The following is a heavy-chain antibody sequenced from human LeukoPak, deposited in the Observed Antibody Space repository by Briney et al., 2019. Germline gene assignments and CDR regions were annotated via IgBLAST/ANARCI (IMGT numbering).Heavy chain of an antibody. CDR1: GFTFSSYT. CDR3: AKSGYSSSWSNAAVYNWFDP. CDR2: ISYDGSNK. J-gene: IGHJ5*02. Sequence: PGGSLRLSCAASGFTFSSYTMHWVRQAPGKGLEWVAVISYDGSNKYYADSVKGRFTISRDNSKNTLYLQMNSLRAEDTAVYYCAKSGYSSSWSNAAVYNWFDPWGQGTLVTVSS. V-gene: IGHV3-30*04. D-gene: IGHD6-13*01.